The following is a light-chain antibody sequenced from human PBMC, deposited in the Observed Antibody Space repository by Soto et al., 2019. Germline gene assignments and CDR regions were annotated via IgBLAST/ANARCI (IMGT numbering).Light chain of an antibody. CDR2: GTS. Sequence: EIVMAQSPATLSVSPGERATLSCRASQSVGSDLAWYQQKPGQARRLLIYGTSSRATGIPDRFSGSGSGTDFTLTISSLEPEDLAVYYCQQRSNSPRTFGQGTQVDIK. CDR3: QQRSNSPRT. J-gene: IGKJ1*01. CDR1: QSVGSD. V-gene: IGKV3D-20*02.